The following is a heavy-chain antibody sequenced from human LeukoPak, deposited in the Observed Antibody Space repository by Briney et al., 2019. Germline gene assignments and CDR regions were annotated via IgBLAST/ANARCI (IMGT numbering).Heavy chain of an antibody. V-gene: IGHV4-34*01. Sequence: SETLSHTCAVYGGSFSGYYWSRIRQPPGKGLEWIGEINYSGSTNYNPSLKSRVTISVDTSKNQFSLKLSSVTAADTAVYYCARFFYDFWSGYSRFDYWGQGTLVTVFS. D-gene: IGHD3-3*01. CDR1: GGSFSGYY. J-gene: IGHJ4*02. CDR2: INYSGST. CDR3: ARFFYDFWSGYSRFDY.